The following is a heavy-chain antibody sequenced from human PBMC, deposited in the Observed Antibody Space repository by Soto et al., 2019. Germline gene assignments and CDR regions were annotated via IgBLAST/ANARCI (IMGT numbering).Heavy chain of an antibody. CDR3: ARAGYSSGWYSYYYGMDV. Sequence: QITLKESGPTLVKPTQTLTLTCTFSGFSLSTSGVGVGWIRQPPGKALEWLALIYWNDDKRYSPSLKSRLTITKDTSKNQLVLTMTNMDPVDTATYYCARAGYSSGWYSYYYGMDVWGQGTTVTVSS. CDR1: GFSLSTSGVG. V-gene: IGHV2-5*01. CDR2: IYWNDDK. J-gene: IGHJ6*02. D-gene: IGHD6-19*01.